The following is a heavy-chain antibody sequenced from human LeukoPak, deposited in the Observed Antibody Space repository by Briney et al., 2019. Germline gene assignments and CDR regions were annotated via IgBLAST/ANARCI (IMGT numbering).Heavy chain of an antibody. CDR2: ISYDGSNK. CDR1: GFTFSSSA. J-gene: IGHJ4*02. CDR3: AKDGYSNSFDY. V-gene: IGHV3-30*04. D-gene: IGHD4-11*01. Sequence: GGSLRLSCAASGFTFSSSAMSWVRQAPGKGLEWVAVISYDGSNKYYADSVKGRFTISRDNSKNTLYLQMNSLRAEDTAVYYCAKDGYSNSFDYWGQGTLVTVSS.